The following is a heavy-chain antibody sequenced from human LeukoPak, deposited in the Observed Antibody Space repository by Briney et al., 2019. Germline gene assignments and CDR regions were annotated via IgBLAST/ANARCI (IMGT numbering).Heavy chain of an antibody. CDR3: AKDMSSGYSSSWIFDY. D-gene: IGHD6-13*01. Sequence: GGSLRLSCAASGFTFSSYSMNWVRQAPGKGLEWVSSISGTGSYIYYADSVKGRFTISRDNAKNSLYLQMNSLRAEDMALYYCAKDMSSGYSSSWIFDYWGQGTLVTVSS. CDR1: GFTFSSYS. V-gene: IGHV3-21*04. CDR2: ISGTGSYI. J-gene: IGHJ4*02.